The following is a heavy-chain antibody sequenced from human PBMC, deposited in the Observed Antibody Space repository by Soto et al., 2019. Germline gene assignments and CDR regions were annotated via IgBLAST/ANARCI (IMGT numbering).Heavy chain of an antibody. J-gene: IGHJ4*02. CDR3: ARDYDYIWGSSPYYFDY. V-gene: IGHV3-48*01. CDR2: ISSSSSTI. D-gene: IGHD3-16*01. CDR1: GFTFSSYS. Sequence: SLRLSCAASGFTFSSYSMNWVRQAPGKVLEWVSYISSSSSTIYYADSVKGRFTISRDNAKNSLYLQMISLRAEDTAVYYCARDYDYIWGSSPYYFDYGGQGTLVTVSS.